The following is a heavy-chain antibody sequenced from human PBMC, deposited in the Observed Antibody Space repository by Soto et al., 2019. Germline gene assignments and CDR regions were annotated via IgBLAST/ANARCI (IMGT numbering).Heavy chain of an antibody. D-gene: IGHD2-2*01. V-gene: IGHV1-69*13. CDR1: GGTFSSYA. CDR3: ATSTRDIVVVPAAMGGAYYYYYGMDV. Sequence: GASVNVSCKASGGTFSSYAISWVRQAPGQGLEWMGGIIPIFGTANYAQKFQGRVTITADESTSTAYMELSSLRSEDTAVYYCATSTRDIVVVPAAMGGAYYYYYGMDVWGQGTTVTVSS. CDR2: IIPIFGTA. J-gene: IGHJ6*02.